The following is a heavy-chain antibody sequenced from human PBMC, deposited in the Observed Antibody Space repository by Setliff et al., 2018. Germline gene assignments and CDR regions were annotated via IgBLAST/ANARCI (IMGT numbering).Heavy chain of an antibody. D-gene: IGHD3-22*01. CDR2: IIPSFGTT. Sequence: SVKVSCKASGGTFRSYGISWVRQAPGQGLEWMGGIIPSFGTTSYAQKFQGRVTIITDESTSTVYMELSSLRTEDTAVYYCARGYYDSYARYYVVGDYWGQGTPVTVSS. CDR1: GGTFRSYG. CDR3: ARGYYDSYARYYVVGDY. J-gene: IGHJ4*02. V-gene: IGHV1-69*05.